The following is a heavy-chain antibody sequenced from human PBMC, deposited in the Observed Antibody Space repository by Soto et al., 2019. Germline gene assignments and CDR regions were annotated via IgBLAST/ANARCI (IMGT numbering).Heavy chain of an antibody. V-gene: IGHV4-31*03. CDR3: AREQARVVPADHYYYGMDV. CDR1: DGSISSGGYY. CDR2: IYYSGST. D-gene: IGHD2-2*01. J-gene: IGHJ6*02. Sequence: QVQLQESGPGLVKPSQTLSLTCTVSDGSISSGGYYWSWIRQHPGKGLEWIGYIYYSGSTYYNPSLKSRVTISVDTSKNQFSLKLSSVTAADTAVYYCAREQARVVPADHYYYGMDVWGQGTTVTFSS.